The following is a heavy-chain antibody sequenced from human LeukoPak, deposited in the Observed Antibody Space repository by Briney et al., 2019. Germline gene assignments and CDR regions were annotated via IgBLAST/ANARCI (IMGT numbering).Heavy chain of an antibody. CDR1: GGSISSYY. Sequence: SETLSLTCTVSGGSISSYYWSWIRQPPGKGLEWIEYIYYSGSTNYNPSLKSRVTISVDTSKNQFSLKLSSVTAADTAVYYCARHVGDAFDIWGQGTMVTVSS. J-gene: IGHJ3*02. CDR2: IYYSGST. CDR3: ARHVGDAFDI. V-gene: IGHV4-59*08.